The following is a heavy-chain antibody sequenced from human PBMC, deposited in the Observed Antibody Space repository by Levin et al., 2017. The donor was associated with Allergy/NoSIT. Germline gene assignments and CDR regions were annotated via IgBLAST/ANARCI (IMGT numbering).Heavy chain of an antibody. CDR2: ISYDGSNK. Sequence: GESLKISCAASGFTFSSYGMHWVRQAPGKGLEWVAVISYDGSNKYYADSVKGRFTISRDNSKNTLYLQMNSLRAEDTAVYYCAKDYEVKVYNWNDGGGYYYMDVWGKGTTVTVSS. CDR1: GFTFSSYG. CDR3: AKDYEVKVYNWNDGGGYYYMDV. J-gene: IGHJ6*03. V-gene: IGHV3-30*18. D-gene: IGHD1-20*01.